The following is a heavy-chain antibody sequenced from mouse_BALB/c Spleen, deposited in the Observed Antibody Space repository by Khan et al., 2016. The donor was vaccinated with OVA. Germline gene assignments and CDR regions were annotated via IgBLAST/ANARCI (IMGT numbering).Heavy chain of an antibody. J-gene: IGHJ3*01. CDR1: GYTFTSYT. CDR3: VRNGAYHRNDGWFAY. Sequence: QVQLKQSGAELARPGASVKMSCKASGYTFTSYTIHWIKLRPGQGLEWIGFINPSNGNTNYNQKFKDKATFTADKSSTTVYMQLSSLTSDDSAVYNCVRNGAYHRNDGWFAYWGQGTLVTVSA. V-gene: IGHV1-4*01. CDR2: INPSNGNT. D-gene: IGHD2-14*01.